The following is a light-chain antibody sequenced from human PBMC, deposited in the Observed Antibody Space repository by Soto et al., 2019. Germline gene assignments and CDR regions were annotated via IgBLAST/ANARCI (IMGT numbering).Light chain of an antibody. V-gene: IGLV1-44*01. Sequence: QSVLTQPPSASGTPGQRVTISCSGSSSKIGSNTVNWYQQLPGTAPKLLIYSNNQRPSGVPDRFSGSKSGTSASLAISGLQSDDEADYYCAACDDSLNENYVFGTGAKVTV. J-gene: IGLJ1*01. CDR2: SNN. CDR3: AACDDSLNENYV. CDR1: SSKIGSNT.